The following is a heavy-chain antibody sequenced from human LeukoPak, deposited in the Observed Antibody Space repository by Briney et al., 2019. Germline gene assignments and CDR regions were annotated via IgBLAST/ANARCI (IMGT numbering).Heavy chain of an antibody. CDR2: VYNSGST. V-gene: IGHV4-59*01. CDR1: GGSISIYY. Sequence: AETLSLTCTVSGGSISIYYWSWIRQPPGKGLEWIGYVYNSGSTDYNPSLKSRVTISADTSKNQFSLRLSSVTAADTAVYYCVRDRELNYWGQGTLVTVSS. J-gene: IGHJ4*02. CDR3: VRDRELNY. D-gene: IGHD3-10*01.